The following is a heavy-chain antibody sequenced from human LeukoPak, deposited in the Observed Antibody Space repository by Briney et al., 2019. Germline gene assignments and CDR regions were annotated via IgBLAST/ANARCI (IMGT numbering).Heavy chain of an antibody. Sequence: GGSLRLSCAASGFTFSRYTMSWVRQAPGKGLEWVSTISGSGGSTYWADSVKGRLTISRDNSKNTLYLQMNNLRAEDTAVYYCARDGDCSGGSCYPSEAYWGQGTLVTVSS. J-gene: IGHJ4*02. CDR3: ARDGDCSGGSCYPSEAY. CDR2: ISGSGGST. D-gene: IGHD2-15*01. V-gene: IGHV3-23*01. CDR1: GFTFSRYT.